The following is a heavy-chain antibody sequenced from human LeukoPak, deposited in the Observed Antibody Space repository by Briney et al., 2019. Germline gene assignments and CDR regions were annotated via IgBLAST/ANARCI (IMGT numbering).Heavy chain of an antibody. D-gene: IGHD2-15*01. CDR3: ARTERGDCSGGSCYALDY. CDR2: ISAYNGHT. V-gene: IGHV1-18*01. Sequence: ASVKVSCKASGYTFTSFGISWVRQAPGQGLEWMGWISAYNGHTNYAQKLQDRVTMTTDTSTRTAYMELRSLRSDDTAVYYCARTERGDCSGGSCYALDYWGQGILVTVSS. CDR1: GYTFTSFG. J-gene: IGHJ4*02.